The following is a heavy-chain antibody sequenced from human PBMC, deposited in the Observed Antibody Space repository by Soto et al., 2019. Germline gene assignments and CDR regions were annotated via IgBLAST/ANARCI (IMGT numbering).Heavy chain of an antibody. J-gene: IGHJ4*02. Sequence: QVQLVESGGGVVHPGTSLRLSCVTSGFTFSSFAMDWVRQAPGKGLEWVASISFDGRDISYRESVKGRFTISRDKFKYTVYLKMNSLRPEDTAVYYCAKESLDYFDSGRFDAPAFDHWGQGTLVTVSS. CDR1: GFTFSSFA. CDR3: AKESLDYFDSGRFDAPAFDH. CDR2: ISFDGRDI. V-gene: IGHV3-30*18. D-gene: IGHD3-10*01.